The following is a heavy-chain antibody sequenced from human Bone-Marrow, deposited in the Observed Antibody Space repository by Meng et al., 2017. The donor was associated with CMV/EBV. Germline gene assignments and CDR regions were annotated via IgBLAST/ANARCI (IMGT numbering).Heavy chain of an antibody. J-gene: IGHJ6*02. CDR3: ASEYCSSTSCYPYSYYYYGMDV. CDR1: GVTFSSYW. V-gene: IGHV3-74*01. D-gene: IGHD2-2*01. Sequence: WGPLRLSCAASGVTFSSYWMHWVRQAPGKGLVWVSRINSDGSSTSYADSVKGRFTISRDNAKNTLYLQMNSLRAEDTAVYYCASEYCSSTSCYPYSYYYYGMDVWGQGTTVTVSS. CDR2: INSDGSST.